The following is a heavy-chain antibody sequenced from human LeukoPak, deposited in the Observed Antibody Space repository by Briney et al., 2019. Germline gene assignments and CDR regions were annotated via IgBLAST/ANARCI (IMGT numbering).Heavy chain of an antibody. Sequence: GGSLRLSCAASGFTFGSYAMHWVRQAPGKGLEWVAVISYDGSNKYYADSVKGRFTISRDNSKNTLYLQMNSLRAEDTAVYYCARLDVAGRDYYHGMDVWGQGTTVTVSS. CDR2: ISYDGSNK. CDR3: ARLDVAGRDYYHGMDV. D-gene: IGHD6-19*01. V-gene: IGHV3-30-3*01. J-gene: IGHJ6*02. CDR1: GFTFGSYA.